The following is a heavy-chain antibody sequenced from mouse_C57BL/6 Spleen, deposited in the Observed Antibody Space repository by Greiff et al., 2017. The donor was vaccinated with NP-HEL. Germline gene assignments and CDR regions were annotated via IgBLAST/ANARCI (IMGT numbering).Heavy chain of an antibody. CDR3: ARGDLSFDY. V-gene: IGHV5-4*01. Sequence: EVQLQESGGGLVKPGGSLKLSCAASGFTFSSYAMSWVRQTPEKRLEWVATISDGGSYTYYPDNVKGRFTISRDNAKNNLYLQMSHLKSEDTAMYYCARGDLSFDYWGQGTTLTVSS. CDR2: ISDGGSYT. CDR1: GFTFSSYA. J-gene: IGHJ2*01.